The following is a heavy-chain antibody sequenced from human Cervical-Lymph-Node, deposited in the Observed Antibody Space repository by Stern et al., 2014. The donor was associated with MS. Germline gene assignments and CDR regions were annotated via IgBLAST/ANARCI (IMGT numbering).Heavy chain of an antibody. J-gene: IGHJ4*02. V-gene: IGHV3-73*02. CDR2: VRGKANGHET. Sequence: EVQLVESGGGLVQPGGSLKLSCATSGFTFSASAMHWVRQASGKGLAWVGRVRGKANGHETTYAASVKGRFTISRDDSKNTAYLQMNSLRTEDTAVYYCTTDGSGWSYWGQGTLVTVSS. CDR3: TTDGSGWSY. CDR1: GFTFSASA. D-gene: IGHD6-19*01.